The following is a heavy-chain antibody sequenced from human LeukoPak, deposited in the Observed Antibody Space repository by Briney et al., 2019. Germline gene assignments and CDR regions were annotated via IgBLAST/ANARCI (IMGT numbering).Heavy chain of an antibody. V-gene: IGHV1-2*02. D-gene: IGHD3-3*01. CDR3: AMCLSGYYLGFDY. J-gene: IGHJ4*02. CDR2: INPNSGGT. CDR1: GYTFTGYY. Sequence: GASVKVSCKASGYTFTGYYMHWVRQAPGQGLEWMGWINPNSGGTNYAQKFQGRVTMTRDTSISTAYMELSRLRSDDTAVYYCAMCLSGYYLGFDYWGQGTLVTVYS.